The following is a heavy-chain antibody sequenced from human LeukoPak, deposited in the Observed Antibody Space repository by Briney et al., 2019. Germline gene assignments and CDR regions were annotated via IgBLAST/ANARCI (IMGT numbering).Heavy chain of an antibody. CDR3: ARTSKVTSVMDI. CDR1: GFTFSSYD. Sequence: GGSLRLSCAASGFTFSSYDMHWVRQATGKGLEWVSAIDTAGNTFYPGSVEGRFTISRENAKDSLYLQMNNVRAGDTALYFCARTSKVTSVMDIWGQGTMVTVSS. V-gene: IGHV3-13*04. CDR2: IDTAGNT. J-gene: IGHJ3*02. D-gene: IGHD3-16*01.